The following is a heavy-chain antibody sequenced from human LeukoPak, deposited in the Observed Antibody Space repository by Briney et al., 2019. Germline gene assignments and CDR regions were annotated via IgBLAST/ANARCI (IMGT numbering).Heavy chain of an antibody. Sequence: PGRSLRLSCAASGFTFSSYAMHWVRQAPGKGLEWLAVISYDGSNKYYADSVRGRFTVSRDNSKNTVYLQMNSLRTDDTARYFWARKEEGERPDYWGQGTLVTVSS. CDR2: ISYDGSNK. V-gene: IGHV3-30-3*01. CDR3: ARKEEGERPDY. J-gene: IGHJ4*02. CDR1: GFTFSSYA. D-gene: IGHD3-16*01.